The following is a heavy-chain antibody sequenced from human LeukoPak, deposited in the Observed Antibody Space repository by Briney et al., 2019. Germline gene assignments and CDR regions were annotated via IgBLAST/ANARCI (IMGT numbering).Heavy chain of an antibody. V-gene: IGHV1-46*01. J-gene: IGHJ4*02. CDR2: INPSGGST. CDR3: ARGRSEMATIGY. CDR1: GYTFTSYY. D-gene: IGHD5-24*01. Sequence: GASVKVSCKASGYTFTSYYMHWVRQAPGQGREWMGIINPSGGSTSYAQKFQGRVTMTRDMSTSTVYMELSSLRSEDTAVYYCARGRSEMATIGYWGQGTLVTVSS.